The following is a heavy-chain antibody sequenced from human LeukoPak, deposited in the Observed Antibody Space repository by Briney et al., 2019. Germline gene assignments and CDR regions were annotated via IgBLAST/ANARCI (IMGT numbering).Heavy chain of an antibody. V-gene: IGHV4-34*01. Sequence: YPSETLSLTCAVYGGSFSGYYWSWIRQPPGKGLEWIGEINHSGSTNYNPSLKSRVTISVDTSKNQFSLKLSSVTAADTAVYYCARGRGYSYGYFDYWGQGTLVTVSS. CDR3: ARGRGYSYGYFDY. CDR2: INHSGST. CDR1: GGSFSGYY. D-gene: IGHD5-18*01. J-gene: IGHJ4*02.